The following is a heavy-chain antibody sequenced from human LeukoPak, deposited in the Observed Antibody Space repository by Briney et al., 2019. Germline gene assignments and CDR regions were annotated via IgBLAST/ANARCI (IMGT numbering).Heavy chain of an antibody. CDR1: GDSFSTFY. D-gene: IGHD2-8*01. CDR3: ATMSVSAMFYLHY. CDR2: ITHNGNT. Sequence: PSETLSLTCTVSGDSFSTFYWSWIRQSPGKGLEWIGDITHNGNTNYNPSLKSRVTISVGTSRNLFSLRLTSVTAADSAVYYCATMSVSAMFYLHYWGQGALVTVSS. V-gene: IGHV4-34*01. J-gene: IGHJ4*02.